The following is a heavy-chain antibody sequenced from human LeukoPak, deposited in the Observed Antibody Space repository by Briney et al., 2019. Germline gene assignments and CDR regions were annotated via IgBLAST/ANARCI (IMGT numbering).Heavy chain of an antibody. CDR1: GGSFSGYY. V-gene: IGHV4-34*01. CDR3: ARGRGSRRITMIVVVPSWDY. J-gene: IGHJ4*02. D-gene: IGHD3-22*01. CDR2: INHSGST. Sequence: PSETLSLTCAVYGGSFSGYYWSWIRQPPGKGLEWIGEINHSGSTNYNPSLKSRVTISVDTSKNQFSLKLSSVTAADTAVYYCARGRGSRRITMIVVVPSWDYWGQGTLVTVSS.